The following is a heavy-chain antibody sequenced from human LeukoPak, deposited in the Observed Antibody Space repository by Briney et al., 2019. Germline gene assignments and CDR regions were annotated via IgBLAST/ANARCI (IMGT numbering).Heavy chain of an antibody. J-gene: IGHJ4*02. V-gene: IGHV3-48*01. CDR3: TRRVEMATNRTVDY. Sequence: PGGSLRLSCAASGFIFSSYGMNWVRQAPGKGLEWVSYISSGSSTVYYADSVKGRFTISRDNAKNSLYLQMNSLRAEDTAVYYCTRRVEMATNRTVDYWGQGTLVTVSS. D-gene: IGHD5-24*01. CDR1: GFIFSSYG. CDR2: ISSGSSTV.